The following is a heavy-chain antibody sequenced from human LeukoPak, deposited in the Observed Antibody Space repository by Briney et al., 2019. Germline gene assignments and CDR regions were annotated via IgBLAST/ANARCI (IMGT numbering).Heavy chain of an antibody. CDR2: IWYDGSYK. CDR3: ARGAPLEYCGGDCSRLLDY. Sequence: GGSLRLSCVASGFTFSSYGIHWVRQAPGKGLEWVAFIWYDGSYKNYVDSVKGRFTISRDNSKNTLYLQMNSLRDEDTAVYYCARGAPLEYCGGDCSRLLDYWGQGTLVTVPS. D-gene: IGHD2-21*02. CDR1: GFTFSSYG. V-gene: IGHV3-33*01. J-gene: IGHJ4*02.